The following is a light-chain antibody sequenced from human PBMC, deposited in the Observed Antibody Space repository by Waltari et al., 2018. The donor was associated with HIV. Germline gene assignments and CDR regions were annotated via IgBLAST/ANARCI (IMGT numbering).Light chain of an antibody. V-gene: IGLV2-14*01. CDR2: EVI. J-gene: IGLJ2*01. CDR1: SSDVGDYNF. CDR3: GSYTNTTTSVV. Sequence: QSALTQPASVSGSPGQSITISCTGNSSDVGDYNFVSWYQQHPARSPKPIIYEVIRRPSGVSNRFCGSKSRNTASLTISGLQAEDEADYSCGSYTNTTTSVVFGGGTKLTVL.